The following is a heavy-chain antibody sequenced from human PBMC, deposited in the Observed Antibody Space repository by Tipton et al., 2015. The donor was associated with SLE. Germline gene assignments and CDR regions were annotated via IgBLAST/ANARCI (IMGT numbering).Heavy chain of an antibody. J-gene: IGHJ4*02. Sequence: SLRLSCSASGFTFNRYAMHWVRQAPGKGLEWVANIKQDGSEKYYMDSVNGRFTISRDNAKNSLYLQMNYLGAEDTAVYYCVSPFDLGYWGQGTLVTVPS. CDR2: IKQDGSEK. D-gene: IGHD3-3*02. V-gene: IGHV3-7*01. CDR1: GFTFNRYA. CDR3: VSPFDLGY.